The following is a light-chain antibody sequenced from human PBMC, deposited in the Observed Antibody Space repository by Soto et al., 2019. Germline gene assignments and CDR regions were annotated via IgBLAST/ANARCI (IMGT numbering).Light chain of an antibody. CDR3: QQSYSTPWT. Sequence: DIQMTQSPSSLSESAGDRVTITCRASQGISTYLNWYQQKPGKAPKLLIYAASSLQSGVPSRFSGSGSETDCTLTISSLQPEDFATYSCQQSYSTPWTFGQGPKVEI. CDR2: AAS. CDR1: QGISTY. V-gene: IGKV1-39*01. J-gene: IGKJ1*01.